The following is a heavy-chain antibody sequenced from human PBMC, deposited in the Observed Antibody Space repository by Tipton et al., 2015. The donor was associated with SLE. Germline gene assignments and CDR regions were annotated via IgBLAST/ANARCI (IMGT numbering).Heavy chain of an antibody. CDR1: GFTFSSYW. V-gene: IGHV3-74*01. D-gene: IGHD6-19*01. J-gene: IGHJ4*02. Sequence: SLRLSCAASGFTFSSYWMNWVRQAPGKGMEWVSRINPESTTITYADSVKGRFTISRDNAKNSLYLQMNSLRAEDTAVYYCARDTAGFDYWGQGTLVTVSS. CDR3: ARDTAGFDY. CDR2: INPESTTI.